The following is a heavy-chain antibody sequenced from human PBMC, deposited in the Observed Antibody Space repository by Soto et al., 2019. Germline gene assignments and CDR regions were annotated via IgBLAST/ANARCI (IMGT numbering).Heavy chain of an antibody. CDR2: IYFSGST. V-gene: IGHV4-4*07. CDR3: AGSGRRTNVDD. J-gene: IGHJ4*02. CDR1: GGSTSSYC. Sequence: SETLSPTCPVSGGSTSSYCWRCVRPPAGEGLEWVGRIYFSGSTNYNPSLKSRVTMAVDSSKNQFSLSLSSVTAADTAGYYSAGSGRRTNVDDWGQATLVIVSS. D-gene: IGHD6-25*01.